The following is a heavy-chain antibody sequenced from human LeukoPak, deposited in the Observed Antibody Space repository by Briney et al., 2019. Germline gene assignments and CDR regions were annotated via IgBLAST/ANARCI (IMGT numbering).Heavy chain of an antibody. J-gene: IGHJ4*02. CDR1: GFTVSSNY. D-gene: IGHD6-19*01. CDR2: IYSSGST. Sequence: GSLRLSCAASGFTVSSNYMSWVRQAPGKGLEWIGRIYSSGSTDYNPSLKSRVTMSVDTYKNQFSLKLSSVTAADTAVYYCAREVYSSGWYTSNYFDYWGQGTLVTVSS. V-gene: IGHV4-4*07. CDR3: AREVYSSGWYTSNYFDY.